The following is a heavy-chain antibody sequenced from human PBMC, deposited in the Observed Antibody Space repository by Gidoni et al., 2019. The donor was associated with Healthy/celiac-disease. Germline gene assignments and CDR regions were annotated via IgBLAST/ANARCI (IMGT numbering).Heavy chain of an antibody. CDR2: INHSGRT. V-gene: IGHV4-34*01. J-gene: IGHJ4*02. D-gene: IGHD6-13*01. CDR3: ARGYSSSWYVPTRTRYDY. Sequence: QVQLQQWGAGLLKPSETLSLTCAVYGGSFSGYYWSWIRQPPGKGLEWIGEINHSGRTNYNPSLKSRVTISVDTSKNQFSLKLSSVTAADTAVYYCARGYSSSWYVPTRTRYDYWGQGTLVTVSS. CDR1: GGSFSGYY.